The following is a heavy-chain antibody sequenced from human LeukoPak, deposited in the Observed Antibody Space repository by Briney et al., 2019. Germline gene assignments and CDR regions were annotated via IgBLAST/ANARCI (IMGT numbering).Heavy chain of an antibody. CDR3: ARENHDYVWGYYRRKEFFDS. Sequence: SETLSLSCTASGYSIRPYYWNWLRQAPGKGLEWVAYICDNGSTNFNPSFTNRPTISIDTSKNQFFLKLISVTAADTAIYYCARENHDYVWGYYRRKEFFDSWGQGTLVTVSS. D-gene: IGHD3-16*02. J-gene: IGHJ4*02. CDR2: ICDNGST. CDR1: GYSIRPYY. V-gene: IGHV4-59*01.